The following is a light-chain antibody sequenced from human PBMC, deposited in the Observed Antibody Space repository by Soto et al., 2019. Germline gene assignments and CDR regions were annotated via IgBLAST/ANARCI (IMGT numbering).Light chain of an antibody. V-gene: IGLV1-47*01. CDR1: SSNIGSNY. CDR3: AVWDDSLSGVV. J-gene: IGLJ3*02. CDR2: KNN. Sequence: QSVVTQPPSASGTPGQRVTISCSGSSSNIGSNYVYWYQHLPGTAPKVLIYKNNYRPSGFPDRFSGSKSDTSASLAISGLRSEDEAHYYCAVWDDSLSGVVFGGGTMLTVL.